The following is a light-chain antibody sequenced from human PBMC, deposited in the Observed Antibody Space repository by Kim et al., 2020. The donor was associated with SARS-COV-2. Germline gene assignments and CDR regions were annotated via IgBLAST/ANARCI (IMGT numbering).Light chain of an antibody. V-gene: IGLV6-57*03. J-gene: IGLJ2*01. CDR1: GRNIAYNY. CDR2: QDT. Sequence: TQTISCTRPGRNIAYNYVQWYQQRPGSAPSIVIYQDTERPSGVPDRFSGSIDTSSSSASLTISGLKTEDEADYYCQSYDISNVIFGGGTQLTVL. CDR3: QSYDISNVI.